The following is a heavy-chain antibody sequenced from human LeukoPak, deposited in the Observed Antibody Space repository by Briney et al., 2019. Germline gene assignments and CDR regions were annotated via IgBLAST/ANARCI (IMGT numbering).Heavy chain of an antibody. V-gene: IGHV4-59*01. J-gene: IGHJ4*02. CDR3: ARASTLNYYESSGYYSFGYFDY. D-gene: IGHD3-22*01. CDR2: MYYSGST. Sequence: SETLSLTCAVYGGSFSGYYWSWIRQPPGKGLEWIGYMYYSGSTNYNPSLKSRVTISGDTSKNQSSLKLSSVTAADTAVHYCARASTLNYYESSGYYSFGYFDYWGQGTLVIVSS. CDR1: GGSFSGYY.